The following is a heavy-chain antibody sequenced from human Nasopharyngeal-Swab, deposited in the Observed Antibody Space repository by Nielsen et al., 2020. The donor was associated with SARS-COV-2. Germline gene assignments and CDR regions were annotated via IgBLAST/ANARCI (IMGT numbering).Heavy chain of an antibody. CDR1: GYTLTELS. Sequence: ASVKVSCKVSGYTLTELSMHWVRQAPGKGLEWMGGFDPEDGETIYAQKLQGRVTMTTDTSTSTAYMELRSLRSDDTAVYYCARDGLYSGSYVDYWGQGTLVTVSS. CDR2: FDPEDGET. CDR3: ARDGLYSGSYVDY. V-gene: IGHV1-24*01. D-gene: IGHD1-26*01. J-gene: IGHJ4*02.